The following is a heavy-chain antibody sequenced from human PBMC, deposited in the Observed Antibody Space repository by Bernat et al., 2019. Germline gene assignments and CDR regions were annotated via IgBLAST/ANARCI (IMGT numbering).Heavy chain of an antibody. Sequence: EVQLVESGGGVVRPGGSLRLSCAASGFTFDDYGMSWVRQAPGKGLEWVSGINWNGGSTGYADSVKGRFTISRDNAKNSLYLQMNSLRAEDTAVYYCARVQGGSSPDYYYGMDVWGQGTTVTVSS. CDR2: INWNGGST. J-gene: IGHJ6*02. CDR3: ARVQGGSSPDYYYGMDV. CDR1: GFTFDDYG. D-gene: IGHD2-15*01. V-gene: IGHV3-20*04.